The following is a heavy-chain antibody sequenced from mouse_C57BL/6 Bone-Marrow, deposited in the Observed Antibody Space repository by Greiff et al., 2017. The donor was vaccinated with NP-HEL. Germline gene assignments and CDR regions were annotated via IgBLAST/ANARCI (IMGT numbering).Heavy chain of an antibody. Sequence: DVMLVESGGGLVQPGGSLSLSCAASGFTFTDYYMSWVRQPPGKALEWLGFIRNKANGYTTEYSASVKGRFTISRDNSQSILYLQMNALRAEDSATYYCAIHYGSSYYYAMDYWGQGTSVTVSS. CDR2: IRNKANGYTT. V-gene: IGHV7-3*01. J-gene: IGHJ4*01. CDR3: AIHYGSSYYYAMDY. D-gene: IGHD1-1*01. CDR1: GFTFTDYY.